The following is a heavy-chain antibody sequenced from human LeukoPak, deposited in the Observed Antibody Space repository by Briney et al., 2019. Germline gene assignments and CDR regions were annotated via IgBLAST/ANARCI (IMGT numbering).Heavy chain of an antibody. CDR2: ISGSGDNT. D-gene: IGHD6-13*01. J-gene: IGHJ4*02. CDR1: GFTFSSYA. V-gene: IGHV3-23*01. Sequence: PGGSLRLSCAVSGFTFSSYAMSWVRQAPGKGLDWVSTISGSGDNTYSADSVRGRFTISRDNSKNTLYLQMNSLRAEDTAIYYCAKVSWANYFDYWGQGTLVTVSS. CDR3: AKVSWANYFDY.